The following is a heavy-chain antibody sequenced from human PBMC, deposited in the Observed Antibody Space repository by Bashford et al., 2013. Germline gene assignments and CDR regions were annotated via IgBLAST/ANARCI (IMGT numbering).Heavy chain of an antibody. D-gene: IGHD5-24*01. J-gene: IGHJ4*02. Sequence: WVRQMPGKGLEWMGIIYPGDSDTRYSPSFQGQVTVSADKSISTAYLQWSSLKASDTAMYYCARLIGWLQFAFDYWGQGTPVTVSS. CDR2: IYPGDSDT. CDR3: ARLIGWLQFAFDY. V-gene: IGHV5-51*01.